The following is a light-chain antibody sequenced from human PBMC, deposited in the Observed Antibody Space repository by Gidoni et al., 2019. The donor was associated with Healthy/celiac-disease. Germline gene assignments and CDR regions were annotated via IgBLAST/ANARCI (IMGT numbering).Light chain of an antibody. Sequence: QSALTQPASVSGSPGQSITISCTGTSSDVGSYNYVSWYQQHPGKAPKLMIYEVSNRPSGVSNRFSGSKSGNTASLTISGLQAEDEADYYCSSYTSSSTVGIGGGTKLTVL. CDR1: SSDVGSYNY. J-gene: IGLJ2*01. CDR3: SSYTSSSTVG. V-gene: IGLV2-14*01. CDR2: EVS.